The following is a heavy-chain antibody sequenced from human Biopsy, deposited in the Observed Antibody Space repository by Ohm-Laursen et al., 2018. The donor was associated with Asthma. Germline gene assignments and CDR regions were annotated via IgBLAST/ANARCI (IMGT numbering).Heavy chain of an antibody. CDR3: DRKAGSCISRTCYSLDF. V-gene: IGHV1-69*01. CDR1: GGTFNTYV. J-gene: IGHJ4*02. Sequence: SSVKVSCKPLGGTFNTYVIGWVRQAPGQGLEWMGGINSVFGTTTYPQKFQDRVTITADDSTSTVYMELSSLRSEDTAVYYCDRKAGSCISRTCYSLDFWGQGTLVTVSS. D-gene: IGHD2-2*01. CDR2: INSVFGTT.